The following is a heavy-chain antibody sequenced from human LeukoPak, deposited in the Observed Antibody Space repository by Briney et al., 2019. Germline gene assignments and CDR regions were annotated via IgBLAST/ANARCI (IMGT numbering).Heavy chain of an antibody. J-gene: IGHJ6*03. CDR2: IWYDGSNK. Sequence: PGGSLRLSCAASGFTFSSYGMRWVRQAPGKGLEWVAVIWYDGSNKYYADSVKDRLTISRDNSKNTLYLQMNSVRAEDTAVYYCARAGAGVVYYYMDVWGKGTTVTVSS. CDR3: ARAGAGVVYYYMDV. D-gene: IGHD1-26*01. CDR1: GFTFSSYG. V-gene: IGHV3-33*01.